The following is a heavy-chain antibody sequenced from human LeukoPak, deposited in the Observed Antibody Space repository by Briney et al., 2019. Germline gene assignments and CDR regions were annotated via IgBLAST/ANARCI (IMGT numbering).Heavy chain of an antibody. CDR2: ISSSSGYI. V-gene: IGHV3-21*01. Sequence: PGGSLRLSCAASGFTFSSYSMNWVRQAPGKGLEWVSSISSSSGYIYYADSVKGRFTISRDNAKNSLYLQMNSLRAEDTAVYYCARGVPFWSGYYQDWFDPWGQGTLVTVSS. D-gene: IGHD3-3*01. J-gene: IGHJ5*02. CDR3: ARGVPFWSGYYQDWFDP. CDR1: GFTFSSYS.